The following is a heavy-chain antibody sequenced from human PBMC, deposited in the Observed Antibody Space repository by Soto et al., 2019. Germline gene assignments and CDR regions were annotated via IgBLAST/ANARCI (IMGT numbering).Heavy chain of an antibody. Sequence: QVQLVQSGAEVKKPGASVKVSCKASGYTFTGYYMHWVRQAPGQGLEWMGWINPNSGGTNYAQKFQGRVTMTRDTSISTADMELSRLTADETAVYYCARERLELRPGREFDPWGQGSLVTFSS. CDR2: INPNSGGT. D-gene: IGHD1-7*01. V-gene: IGHV1-2*02. CDR1: GYTFTGYY. CDR3: ARERLELRPGREFDP. J-gene: IGHJ5*02.